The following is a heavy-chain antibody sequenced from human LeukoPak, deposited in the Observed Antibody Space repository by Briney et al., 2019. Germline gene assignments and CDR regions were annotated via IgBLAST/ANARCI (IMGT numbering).Heavy chain of an antibody. CDR1: GGSISSGGYY. CDR3: ARAGGFFSPFGY. CDR2: IYYSGST. V-gene: IGHV4-31*03. D-gene: IGHD3-3*01. Sequence: SETLSLTCTVSGGSISSGGYYWSWIRQHPGKGLEWIGYIYYSGSTYYNPSLKSRVTISVDTSKNQFSLKLSSVTAADTAVNYCARAGGFFSPFGYWGQGTLVTVSS. J-gene: IGHJ4*02.